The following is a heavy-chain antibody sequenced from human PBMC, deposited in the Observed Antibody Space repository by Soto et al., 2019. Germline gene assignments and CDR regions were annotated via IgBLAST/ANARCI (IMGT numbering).Heavy chain of an antibody. CDR3: ARHGDIVVVPAQTGFDP. J-gene: IGHJ5*02. D-gene: IGHD2-2*01. CDR2: IYYSGST. Sequence: ASETLSLTCAVYGGSFSGYYWSWIRQPPGKGLEWIGYIYYSGSTNYNPSLKSRVTISVDTSKNQFSLKLSSVTAADTAVYYCARHGDIVVVPAQTGFDPWGHGTLVTVSS. V-gene: IGHV4-59*08. CDR1: GGSFSGYY.